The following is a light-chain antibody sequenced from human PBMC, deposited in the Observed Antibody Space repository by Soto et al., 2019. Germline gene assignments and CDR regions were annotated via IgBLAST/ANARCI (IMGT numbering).Light chain of an antibody. V-gene: IGKV1-5*01. J-gene: IGKJ1*01. CDR2: GAS. CDR1: QSISSY. CDR3: QRYNDK. Sequence: DSQMTQYPYSLSAYVGDRGTMTCRASQSISSYLNWYQLKPGKAPKLLIYGASTLASGVPSRFRGSGSGTEFTLTISSLQPDDSATYFCQRYNDKFGQGTKVDIK.